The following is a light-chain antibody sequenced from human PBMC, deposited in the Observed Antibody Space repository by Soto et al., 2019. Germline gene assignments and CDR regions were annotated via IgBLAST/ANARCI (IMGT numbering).Light chain of an antibody. V-gene: IGLV2-8*01. CDR1: SSDVGGYDY. J-gene: IGLJ2*01. CDR3: TSYAGSKLRV. Sequence: QSALTQPPSASGSPGQSVTISCTGTSSDVGGYDYVSWFQHHPGKAPKLIINDVTKRPSGVPDRFSGSKSDNTASLTVSGLQAEDEADYFCTSYAGSKLRVFGGGTKVTVL. CDR2: DVT.